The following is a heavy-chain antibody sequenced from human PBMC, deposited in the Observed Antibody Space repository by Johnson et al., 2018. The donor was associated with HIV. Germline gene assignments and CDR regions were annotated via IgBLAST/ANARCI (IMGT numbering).Heavy chain of an antibody. J-gene: IGHJ3*02. V-gene: IGHV3-7*05. CDR2: IKPDGSEK. Sequence: ASGFTFTNFWMGWVRQAPGKGLEWVANIKPDGSEKFYVDSVKGRFTISRDNAKNSLFLQMTSLTAEDTALYYCAKANRAMTKGGFGAFDIWGQGTMVTVSS. CDR1: GFTFTNFW. D-gene: IGHD1-14*01. CDR3: AKANRAMTKGGFGAFDI.